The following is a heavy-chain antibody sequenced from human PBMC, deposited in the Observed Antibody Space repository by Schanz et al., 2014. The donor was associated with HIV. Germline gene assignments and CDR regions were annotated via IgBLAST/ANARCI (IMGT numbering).Heavy chain of an antibody. J-gene: IGHJ6*02. CDR3: AREPSFSGLDV. V-gene: IGHV1-2*02. D-gene: IGHD6-6*01. CDR2: FNPNSGGR. CDR1: GYTFTGYY. Sequence: QVQLLQSGAEVKRPGDSVKVSCKASGYTFTGYYLHWIRQAPGQGLEWMGWFNPNSGGRIYPQKFEGRVTMTRDTSISTAYMELSSLRYDDTAVYYCAREPSFSGLDVWGQGTTVIVSS.